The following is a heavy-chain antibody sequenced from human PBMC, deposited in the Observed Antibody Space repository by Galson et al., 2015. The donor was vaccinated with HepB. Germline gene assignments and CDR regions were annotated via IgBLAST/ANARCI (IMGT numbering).Heavy chain of an antibody. CDR2: ISYDGSNK. CDR3: AREWDGPTLTILFSYYYGMDV. V-gene: IGHV3-30-3*01. D-gene: IGHD4/OR15-4a*01. Sequence: SLRLSCAASGFTFSSYAMHWVRQAPGKGLEWVAVISYDGSNKYYADSVKGRFTISRDNSKNTLYLQMNSLRAEDTAVYYCAREWDGPTLTILFSYYYGMDVWGQGTTVTVSS. J-gene: IGHJ6*02. CDR1: GFTFSSYA.